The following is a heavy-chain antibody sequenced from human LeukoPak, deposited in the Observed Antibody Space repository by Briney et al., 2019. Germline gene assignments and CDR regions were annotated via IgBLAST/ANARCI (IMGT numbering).Heavy chain of an antibody. CDR1: GGTFSSYA. CDR3: ARFSGSYSPGRDYYYMDV. CDR2: IIPIFGTA. Sequence: ASVKVSCKASGGTFSSYAISWVRQAPGQGLEWMGGIIPIFGTANYAQKFQGRVTITADESTSTAYMELSSLRSEDTAVYYCARFSGSYSPGRDYYYMDVWGKGTTVTVSS. D-gene: IGHD1-26*01. J-gene: IGHJ6*03. V-gene: IGHV1-69*13.